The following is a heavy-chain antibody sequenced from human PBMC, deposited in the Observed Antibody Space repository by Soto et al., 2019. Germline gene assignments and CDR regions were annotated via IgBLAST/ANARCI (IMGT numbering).Heavy chain of an antibody. CDR2: IRSKGNNYAT. CDR3: SRQASDFWSGKPQYYMDV. V-gene: IGHV3-73*01. D-gene: IGHD3-3*01. Sequence: GGSLRLSCAASGFTFSGSAMHWVRQASGKGLEWVGRIRSKGNNYATAYGASLKGRFTISRDDSKNTAYLQMNSLNTEDTAVYYCSRQASDFWSGKPQYYMDVWGKETTVTVSS. J-gene: IGHJ6*03. CDR1: GFTFSGSA.